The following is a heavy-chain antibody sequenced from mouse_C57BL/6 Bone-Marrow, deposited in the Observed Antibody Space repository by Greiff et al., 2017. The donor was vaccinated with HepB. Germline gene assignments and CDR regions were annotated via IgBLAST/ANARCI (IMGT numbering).Heavy chain of an antibody. V-gene: IGHV10-1*01. CDR2: IRSKSNNYAT. CDR1: GFSFNTYA. Sequence: EVKLMESGGGLVQPKGSLKLSCAASGFSFNTYAMNWVRQAPGKGLEWVARIRSKSNNYATYYADSVKDRFTISRDDSESMLYLQMNSLNTEDTAMDYCVGPSPAWFAYWGQGTLVTVSA. CDR3: VGPSPAWFAY. J-gene: IGHJ3*01.